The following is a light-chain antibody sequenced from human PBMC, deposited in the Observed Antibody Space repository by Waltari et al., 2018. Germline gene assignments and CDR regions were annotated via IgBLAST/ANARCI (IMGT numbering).Light chain of an antibody. V-gene: IGLV1-40*01. J-gene: IGLJ2*01. CDR3: QSYDSGLGVV. CDR2: GTT. Sequence: HSVLTQPPSVSGAPGQRVTISCSGSSSNIGSTYVVPWYKQLPGTAPKLLIYGTTYRPSGVPDRISGSKSGASASLAITGLQAEDEADYYCQSYDSGLGVVFGGGTKLTVL. CDR1: SSNIGSTYV.